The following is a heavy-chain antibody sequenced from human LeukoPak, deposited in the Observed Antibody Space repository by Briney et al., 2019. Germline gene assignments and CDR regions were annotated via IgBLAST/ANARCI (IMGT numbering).Heavy chain of an antibody. Sequence: PSETLSLTCAVYGGSFSGYYWSWIRQPPGKGLEWIGEINHSGSTSYNPSLKSRVTISVDTSKNQFSLKLSSVTAADTAVYYCARDTVWGQGTMVTVSS. V-gene: IGHV4-34*01. J-gene: IGHJ3*01. CDR2: INHSGST. CDR3: ARDTV. CDR1: GGSFSGYY.